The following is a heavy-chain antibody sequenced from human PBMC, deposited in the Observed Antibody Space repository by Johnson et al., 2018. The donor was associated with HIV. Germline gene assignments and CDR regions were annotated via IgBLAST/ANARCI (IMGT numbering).Heavy chain of an antibody. D-gene: IGHD7-27*01. CDR3: ASSWGNAFDI. J-gene: IGHJ3*02. V-gene: IGHV3-13*01. CDR1: GFTFSSYD. CDR2: IGTAGDT. Sequence: VQLVESGGGLVQPGGSLRLSCAASGFTFSSYDMHWVRQATGKGLEWVSAIGTAGDTYYPGSVKGRFTISRDNSKNTLYLQMNSLRAEDTAVYYCASSWGNAFDIWGQGTMVTVSS.